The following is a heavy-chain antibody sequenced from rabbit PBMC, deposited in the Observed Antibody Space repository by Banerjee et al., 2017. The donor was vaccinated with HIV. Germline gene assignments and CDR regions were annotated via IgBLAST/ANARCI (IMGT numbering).Heavy chain of an antibody. J-gene: IGHJ6*01. CDR1: FNNKYV. Sequence: FNNKYVMCWVRQAPGKGLELIACIYTNGGSTWYASWVNGRFTISRSTSLNTVDLKMTSLTAADTATYFCARDLAGVTGWNFGLWGPGTLVTVS. CDR2: IYTNGGST. CDR3: ARDLAGVTGWNFGL. D-gene: IGHD4-1*01. V-gene: IGHV1S43*01.